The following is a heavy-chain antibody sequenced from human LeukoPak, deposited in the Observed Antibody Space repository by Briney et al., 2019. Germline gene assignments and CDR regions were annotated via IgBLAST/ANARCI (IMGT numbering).Heavy chain of an antibody. V-gene: IGHV4-34*01. CDR1: GGSFSGYY. J-gene: IGHJ6*03. CDR3: AREHTDFWSGYWSGPEDYYYYMDV. Sequence: PETMSLTSAVYGGSFSGYYWSWISQPPGKGREWIGESNHSVSTNYNPSLKSRVTISVETSKNQFSLKLRSVTAADTAVYYCAREHTDFWSGYWSGPEDYYYYMDVWGKGTTVTVSS. D-gene: IGHD3-3*01. CDR2: SNHSVST.